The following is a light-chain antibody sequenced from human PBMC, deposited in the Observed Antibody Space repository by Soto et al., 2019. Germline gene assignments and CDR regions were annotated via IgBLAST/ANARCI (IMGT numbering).Light chain of an antibody. CDR3: AAWDDSLNGLYV. J-gene: IGLJ1*01. V-gene: IGLV1-44*01. Sequence: QPVLTQPPSASGTPGQRVTISCSGSSSNIGSNTVNWYQQLPGTATKLLIYSNNQRPSGVPDRFSGSKSGTSASLAISGLQSEDEADYYCAAWDDSLNGLYVFGTGTKLTVL. CDR1: SSNIGSNT. CDR2: SNN.